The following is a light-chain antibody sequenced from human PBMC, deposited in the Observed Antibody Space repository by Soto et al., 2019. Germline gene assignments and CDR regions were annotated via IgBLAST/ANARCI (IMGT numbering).Light chain of an antibody. CDR1: SSDIGGYNY. J-gene: IGLJ1*01. CDR2: DVS. V-gene: IGLV2-14*03. CDR3: SSYTSSTTYV. Sequence: QSALTQPASVSGSPGQSIAISCTGTSSDIGGYNYVSWYQQRPGKAPNLIIYDVSNRPSGISTRFSGSNSGNTASLTISGLQAEDEADYHCSSYTSSTTYVFGTATKVTVL.